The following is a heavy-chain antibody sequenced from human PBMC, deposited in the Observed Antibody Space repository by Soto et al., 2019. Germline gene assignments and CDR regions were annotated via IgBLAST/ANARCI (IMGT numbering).Heavy chain of an antibody. D-gene: IGHD4-17*01. CDR2: VSHSGRT. CDR1: GGSISPYS. V-gene: IGHV4-59*01. CDR3: ARLFGGYDDYGGWFAP. J-gene: IGHJ5*02. Sequence: QVHLVESGPGLVKPSETLSLTCTISGGSISPYSWTWIRQSPGKGLEWIGYVSHSGRTFYTPSLKSRLTMSLDPSRSQFSRRLKSVSAADTAVYYCARLFGGYDDYGGWFAPWGQGTLVTVSS.